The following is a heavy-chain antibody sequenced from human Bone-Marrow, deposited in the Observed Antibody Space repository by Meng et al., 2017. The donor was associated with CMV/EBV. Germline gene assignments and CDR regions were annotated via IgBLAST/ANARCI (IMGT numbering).Heavy chain of an antibody. CDR3: ARSRQQQPPNWFDP. V-gene: IGHV3-30*02. Sequence: GESLKISCAASGFTFSSYGMHWVRQAPGKGLEWVAFIRYDGSNKCYADSVKGRFTISRDNSKNTLYLQMNSLRAEDTAVYYCARSRQQQPPNWFDPWGQGTLVTVSS. CDR1: GFTFSSYG. D-gene: IGHD6-13*01. CDR2: IRYDGSNK. J-gene: IGHJ5*02.